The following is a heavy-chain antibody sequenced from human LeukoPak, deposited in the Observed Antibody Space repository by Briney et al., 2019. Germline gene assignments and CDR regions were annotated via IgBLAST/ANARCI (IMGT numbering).Heavy chain of an antibody. J-gene: IGHJ4*02. CDR3: ARDRCSSTSCPPEYYFDY. CDR1: GFTFSSYA. CDR2: ISYDGSNK. D-gene: IGHD2-2*01. V-gene: IGHV3-30-3*01. Sequence: GGSLRLSCAASGFTFSSYAMHWVRQAPGKGLEWVAVISYDGSNKYYADSVKGRFTISRDNAKNSLYLQMNSLRAEDTAVYYCARDRCSSTSCPPEYYFDYWGQGTLVTVSS.